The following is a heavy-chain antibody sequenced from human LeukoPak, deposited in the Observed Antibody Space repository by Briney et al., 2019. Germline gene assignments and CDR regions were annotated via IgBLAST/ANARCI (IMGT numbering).Heavy chain of an antibody. Sequence: TTSETLSLTCAVYGGSFSGYYWSWIRQPPGKGLEWIGEINHSGSTNYNPSLKSRVTISVDTSKNQFSLKLSSVTAADTAVYYCAATYYYGSGSYYNLDYWGQGTLVTVSS. CDR3: AATYYYGSGSYYNLDY. J-gene: IGHJ4*02. CDR1: GGSFSGYY. V-gene: IGHV4-34*01. CDR2: INHSGST. D-gene: IGHD3-10*01.